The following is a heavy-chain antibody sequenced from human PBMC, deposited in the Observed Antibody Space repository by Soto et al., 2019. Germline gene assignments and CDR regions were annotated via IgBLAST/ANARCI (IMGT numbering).Heavy chain of an antibody. CDR3: ARIASAGRGWDV. Sequence: EVQLVESGGGLVQPGGSLRLSCADFGFAFSNYWLSWFRQAPVKGLEWVGNIKQDGSEKNYVDSVKGRFTISRDNAKNSLYLQMNRLRAEVTADYYGARIASAGRGWDVWGQGTTVVVSS. CDR1: GFAFSNYW. D-gene: IGHD6-13*01. J-gene: IGHJ6*02. V-gene: IGHV3-7*01. CDR2: IKQDGSEK.